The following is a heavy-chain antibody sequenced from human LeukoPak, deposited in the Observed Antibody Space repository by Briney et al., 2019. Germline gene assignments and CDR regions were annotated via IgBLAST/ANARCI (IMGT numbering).Heavy chain of an antibody. V-gene: IGHV4-4*07. J-gene: IGHJ4*02. Sequence: SETLSLTCTVSGGSISSYYWSWIRQPAGKGLEWIGRIYTSGSTNYNPSPKSRVTMSVDTSKNQFSLKLSSVTAADTAVYYCAREWFCSSTSCYRVFDYWGREPWSPSPQ. D-gene: IGHD2-2*02. CDR2: IYTSGST. CDR1: GGSISSYY. CDR3: AREWFCSSTSCYRVFDY.